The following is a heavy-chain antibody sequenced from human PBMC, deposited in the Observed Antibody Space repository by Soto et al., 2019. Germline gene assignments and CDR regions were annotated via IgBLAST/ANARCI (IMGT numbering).Heavy chain of an antibody. J-gene: IGHJ4*02. CDR2: IYSSGST. CDR1: GGSISSYY. D-gene: IGHD3-10*01. V-gene: IGHV4-59*01. Sequence: SETLSLTCTVSGGSISSYYWSWIRQPPEKGLEWIGYIYSSGSTNYNPSLKSRVTMSLDTSKNQFSLKLSSVTAAATAVYYCARDDLYASGIPIWGQGTLVTVSS. CDR3: ARDDLYASGIPI.